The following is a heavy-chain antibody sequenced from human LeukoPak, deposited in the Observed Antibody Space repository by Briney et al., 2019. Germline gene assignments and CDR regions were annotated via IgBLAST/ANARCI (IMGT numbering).Heavy chain of an antibody. CDR1: GFTFSTNA. Sequence: GRSLRLSCAASGFTFSTNAMSWVRQAPGKGLQWVSTISGSGDTTYSADSVKGRFTISRDNSKNTVYLQMDGLRVEDTAVYYCAKEGRYCSGISCYDQWDQGTLVTVPS. CDR2: ISGSGDTT. J-gene: IGHJ4*02. CDR3: AKEGRYCSGISCYDQ. D-gene: IGHD2-15*01. V-gene: IGHV3-23*01.